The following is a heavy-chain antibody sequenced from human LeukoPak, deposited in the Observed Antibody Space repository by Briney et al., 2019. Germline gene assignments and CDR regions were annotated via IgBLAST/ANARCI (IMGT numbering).Heavy chain of an antibody. Sequence: PSETLSLTCAVYGGSFSGYYWSWIRQPPGKGLEWIGEINHSGSTNYNPSLKSRVTISVDTSKNQFSLKLSSVTAADTAVYYCARGVWSGYYADWGQGTLVTVSS. CDR2: INHSGST. D-gene: IGHD3-3*01. CDR3: ARGVWSGYYAD. CDR1: GGSFSGYY. V-gene: IGHV4-34*01. J-gene: IGHJ4*02.